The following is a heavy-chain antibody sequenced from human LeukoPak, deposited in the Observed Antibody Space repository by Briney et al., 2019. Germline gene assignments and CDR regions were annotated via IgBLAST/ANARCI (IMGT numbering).Heavy chain of an antibody. Sequence: SGPTLVKPTQTLTLTCTFSGFSLSTSGVGVGWIRQPPVKALEWLALIYWDDDKRYSPSLKSRLTITKDTSKNQVVLTMTNMDPVDTATYYCARSTHYGSGNYYLNWFDPWGQGTLVTVSS. CDR1: GFSLSTSGVG. CDR3: ARSTHYGSGNYYLNWFDP. D-gene: IGHD3-10*01. J-gene: IGHJ5*02. CDR2: IYWDDDK. V-gene: IGHV2-5*02.